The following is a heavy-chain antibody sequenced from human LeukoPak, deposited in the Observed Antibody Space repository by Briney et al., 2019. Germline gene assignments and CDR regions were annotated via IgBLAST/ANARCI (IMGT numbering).Heavy chain of an antibody. CDR2: ITSSYSIT. J-gene: IGHJ4*02. V-gene: IGHV3-21*01. CDR1: GFTFSDYS. CDR3: ARDPPGSSGYDY. D-gene: IGHD3-22*01. Sequence: GGSLRLSCAASGFTFSDYSFNWVRQSPGRGLEWISSITSSYSITYYADSVKGRFIISRDNAKNSLYLQMNSLRAEDTAVYYCARDPPGSSGYDYWGQGALVTVSS.